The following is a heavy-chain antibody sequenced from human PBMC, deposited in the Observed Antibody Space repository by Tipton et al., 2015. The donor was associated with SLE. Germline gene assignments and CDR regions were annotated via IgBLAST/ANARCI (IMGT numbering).Heavy chain of an antibody. V-gene: IGHV1-8*02. J-gene: IGHJ4*02. CDR2: MNPGSGKT. CDR3: ARWQGYCGSTSCRQFDY. Sequence: QSGPEVKKPGASVKVSCKSSGYTFSNYGISWVRQAAGQGLEWMGWMNPGSGKTVFTQKFQGRVTLTWDTSISTAYIELNSLRSEDTAVYFCARWQGYCGSTSCRQFDYWGQGTLVTVSS. CDR1: GYTFSNYG. D-gene: IGHD2-2*01.